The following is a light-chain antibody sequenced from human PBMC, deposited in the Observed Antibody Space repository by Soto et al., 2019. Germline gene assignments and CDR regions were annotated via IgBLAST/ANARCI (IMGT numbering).Light chain of an antibody. CDR1: SSDVGGYNY. Sequence: QSVLTQPASVSGSPGQSITISCTGTSSDVGGYNYVSWYQQHPGKAPKLMIYEVSNRPSGVSNRFSGSKSGNTASLTISGLQAEDGADYYCSSYTSSSTRVFGTGTQLTVL. J-gene: IGLJ1*01. CDR3: SSYTSSSTRV. V-gene: IGLV2-14*01. CDR2: EVS.